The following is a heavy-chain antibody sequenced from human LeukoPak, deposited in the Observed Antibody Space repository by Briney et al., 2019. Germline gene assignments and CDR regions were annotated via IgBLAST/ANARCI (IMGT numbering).Heavy chain of an antibody. CDR3: AKELRVIYSGYAGGYFDY. J-gene: IGHJ4*02. CDR1: GFTFSSYA. V-gene: IGHV3-23*01. D-gene: IGHD5-12*01. CDR2: ISGSGGST. Sequence: GGSLRLSCAASGFTFSSYAMSWVRQAPGKGLEWVSAISGSGGSTYYADSVKGRFTISRDNSKNTLYLQMNSLRAEDTAVYYCAKELRVIYSGYAGGYFDYWGQGTLVTVSS.